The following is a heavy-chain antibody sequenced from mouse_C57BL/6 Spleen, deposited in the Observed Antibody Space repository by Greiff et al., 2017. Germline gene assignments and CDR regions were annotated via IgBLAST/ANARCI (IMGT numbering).Heavy chain of an antibody. J-gene: IGHJ2*01. D-gene: IGHD1-1*01. V-gene: IGHV1-9*01. Sequence: QVQLQQSGAELMKPGASVKLSCKATGYTFTGYWIEWVKQRPGHGLEWIGEILPGSGSTNYNEKFKGKATFNADTSSNTAYMQLSSLTTEDSAIYYCARGKAYYYGSSGGFDYWGQGTTLTVSS. CDR2: ILPGSGST. CDR3: ARGKAYYYGSSGGFDY. CDR1: GYTFTGYW.